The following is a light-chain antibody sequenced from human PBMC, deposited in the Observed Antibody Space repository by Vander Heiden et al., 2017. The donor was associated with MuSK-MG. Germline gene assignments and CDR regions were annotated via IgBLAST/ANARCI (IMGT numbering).Light chain of an antibody. CDR3: QQLNSFDL. CDR2: AAS. J-gene: IGKJ4*01. CDR1: QDISSY. Sequence: DIQLTQSPSFLSASAGDRVTITCRASQDISSYLAWYQQKPGQPPKLLIYAASTLQSGVPSRFSGRGSGTDFSLTITSLQPEDFATYYCQQLNSFDLFGGGTKVEIK. V-gene: IGKV1-9*01.